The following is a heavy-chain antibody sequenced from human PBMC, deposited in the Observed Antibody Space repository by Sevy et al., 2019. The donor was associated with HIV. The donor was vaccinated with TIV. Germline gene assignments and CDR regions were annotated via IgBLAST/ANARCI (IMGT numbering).Heavy chain of an antibody. CDR1: GFTFSSYA. CDR3: AKETLLTTAIDY. D-gene: IGHD4-17*01. Sequence: GGSLRLSCAASGFTFSSYAMSWVRQAPGKGLEWVSAISGSGGGTYYADSVKGRFTISRDNSKNTLYLQMISLRAEDTAVYYCAKETLLTTAIDYWGQGTLVTVSS. CDR2: ISGSGGGT. J-gene: IGHJ4*02. V-gene: IGHV3-23*01.